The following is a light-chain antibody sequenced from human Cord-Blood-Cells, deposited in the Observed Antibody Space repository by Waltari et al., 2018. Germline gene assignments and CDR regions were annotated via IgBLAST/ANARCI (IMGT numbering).Light chain of an antibody. V-gene: IGKV3-15*01. Sequence: EIVMTQSPATLSVSPGERATLYCRASQSVSSNLAWYQQKPGQAPRLLIYGSSTRATGIPARFSGSGSGTEFTLTISSLQSEDFAVYDCQQYNNWPTFGQGTKVEIK. CDR3: QQYNNWPT. CDR2: GSS. J-gene: IGKJ1*01. CDR1: QSVSSN.